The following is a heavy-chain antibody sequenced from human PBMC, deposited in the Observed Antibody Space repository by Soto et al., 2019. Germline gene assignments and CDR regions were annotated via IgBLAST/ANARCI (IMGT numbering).Heavy chain of an antibody. CDR1: GFTFFAYW. CDR2: INSDGSHA. Sequence: EVQLVESGGGLVQPGGSLRLSCAASGFTFFAYWIHWVRQVPGKGLVWVARINSDGSHASKAYSVRGRFTNSRDNSKNTVYLQMNSLKAEDTAANYRAKDGVYGDYDGESRFDSWGQGSLVMVS. CDR3: AKDGVYGDYDGESRFDS. D-gene: IGHD4-17*01. J-gene: IGHJ5*01. V-gene: IGHV3-74*01.